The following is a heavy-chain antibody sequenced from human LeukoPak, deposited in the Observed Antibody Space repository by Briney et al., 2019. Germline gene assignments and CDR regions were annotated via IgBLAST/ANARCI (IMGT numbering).Heavy chain of an antibody. CDR2: IIPILGIA. J-gene: IGHJ4*02. V-gene: IGHV1-69*04. D-gene: IGHD3-16*02. CDR1: GGTFSSYA. CDR3: ARANNYVWGSYRYDGFDY. Sequence: SVKVSCKASGGTFSSYAISWVRQAPGQGLEWMGRIIPILGIANYAQKFQGRVTITADKSTSTAYMELSSLRSEDTAVYYCARANNYVWGSYRYDGFDYWGQGTLVTVSS.